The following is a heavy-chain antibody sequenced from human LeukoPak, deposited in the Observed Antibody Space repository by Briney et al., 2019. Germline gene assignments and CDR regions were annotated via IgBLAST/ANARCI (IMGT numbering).Heavy chain of an antibody. D-gene: IGHD3-22*01. CDR3: ARETHYDSSGYYYYLWNY. Sequence: VASVKVSCKASGGTFSSYAISWVRQAPGQGLEWMGRIIPILGIANYAQKFQGRVTITADKSTSTAYMELSSLRSEDTAVYYCARETHYDSSGYYYYLWNYWGQGTLVTVSS. V-gene: IGHV1-69*04. J-gene: IGHJ4*02. CDR1: GGTFSSYA. CDR2: IIPILGIA.